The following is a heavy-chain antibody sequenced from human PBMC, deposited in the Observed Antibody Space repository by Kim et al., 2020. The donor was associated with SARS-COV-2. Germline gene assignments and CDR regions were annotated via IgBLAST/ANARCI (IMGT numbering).Heavy chain of an antibody. Sequence: GGSLRLSCAPSGFTFSGYNMNWVRQAPGKGLEWVSSISTSSTYKYYGDSMKGRFTVSRDNAKKSLYLQMNSLRAEDTAVYYCSRGNGSGSYYNAGYWGQGTLVIVSS. CDR3: SRGNGSGSYYNAGY. CDR1: GFTFSGYN. J-gene: IGHJ4*02. D-gene: IGHD3-10*01. V-gene: IGHV3-21*01. CDR2: ISTSSTYK.